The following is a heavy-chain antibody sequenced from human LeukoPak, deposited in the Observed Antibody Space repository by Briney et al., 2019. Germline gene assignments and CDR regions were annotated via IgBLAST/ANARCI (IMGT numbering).Heavy chain of an antibody. V-gene: IGHV5-51*01. CDR1: GYSFTSYW. J-gene: IGHJ4*02. CDR3: ARGDYGDYRVFYTLFDY. Sequence: GESLKISCKGSGYSFTSYWIAWVRQTPGKRLEWMGIIYPGDSDTRYSPSFQGQVTISADKSISTAYLQWSSLKASDTAMYYCARGDYGDYRVFYTLFDYWGQGTLVTVSS. D-gene: IGHD4-17*01. CDR2: IYPGDSDT.